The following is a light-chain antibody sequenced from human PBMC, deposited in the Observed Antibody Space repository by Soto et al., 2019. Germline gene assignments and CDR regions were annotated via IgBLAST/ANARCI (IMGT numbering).Light chain of an antibody. Sequence: DIQMTQSPSSLSASVGDRVTITCRASHDISNYVSWYQQKPGKSPKLLIYAASTLQSGVPSRFSGSGSGTDFTLTISSLQPEDVASYYCQKYNFAPFTFGPGTKVDVK. CDR2: AAS. J-gene: IGKJ3*01. V-gene: IGKV1-27*01. CDR3: QKYNFAPFT. CDR1: HDISNY.